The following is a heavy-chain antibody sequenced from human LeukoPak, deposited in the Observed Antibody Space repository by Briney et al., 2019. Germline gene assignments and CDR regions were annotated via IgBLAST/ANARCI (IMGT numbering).Heavy chain of an antibody. D-gene: IGHD3-10*01. CDR3: ARDKKSGESSEIDY. Sequence: GGSLRLSCAASGFTFSNYWVHWVRQAPGKGLVWVSRINRDGSTTKYADSVKGRFTVSRDNAKNTLNLQINSLRAEDTAVYYCARDKKSGESSEIDYWGQGTLVTVSS. V-gene: IGHV3-74*03. CDR1: GFTFSNYW. CDR2: INRDGSTT. J-gene: IGHJ4*02.